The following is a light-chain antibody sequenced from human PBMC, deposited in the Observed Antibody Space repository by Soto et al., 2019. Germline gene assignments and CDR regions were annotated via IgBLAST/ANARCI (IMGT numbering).Light chain of an antibody. Sequence: DIQMTQSPSSLSASVGDRVTITLRASQSISSYLNWYQQKPGKAPKLLIYAASSLQSGVPSRFSGSGSGTDFTLTVNSLQPEDFATYYCQQGYTSAITFGQGTRLEIK. CDR2: AAS. CDR1: QSISSY. J-gene: IGKJ5*01. V-gene: IGKV1-39*01. CDR3: QQGYTSAIT.